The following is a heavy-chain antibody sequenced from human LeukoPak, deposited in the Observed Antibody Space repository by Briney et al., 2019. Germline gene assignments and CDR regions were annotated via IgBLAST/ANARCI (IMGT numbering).Heavy chain of an antibody. CDR3: AKHVRTNVWFFDS. J-gene: IGHJ4*02. Sequence: GGSLRLSCAASGFTFSSYAMSWVRQAPGRGLEWVSVISISGGTTYYADSVKGRFTISRDNSKNTLYLQMNSLKAEDTAVYYCAKHVRTNVWFFDSWGQGTLVTVSS. D-gene: IGHD3-9*01. CDR1: GFTFSSYA. CDR2: ISISGGTT. V-gene: IGHV3-23*01.